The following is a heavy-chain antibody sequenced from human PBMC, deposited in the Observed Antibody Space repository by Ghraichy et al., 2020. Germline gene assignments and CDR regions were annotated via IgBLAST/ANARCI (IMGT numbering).Heavy chain of an antibody. CDR2: LYSGGST. Sequence: GGSLRLSCAASGFTVSSNYMSWVRQAPGKGLEWVSVLYSGGSTYYADSVKGRFTISRDNSKNTLYLQMNSLRAEDTAVYYCARGGGTKLRGDSVPFDYWGQGTLVTVSS. D-gene: IGHD1-14*01. J-gene: IGHJ4*02. CDR1: GFTVSSNY. V-gene: IGHV3-53*01. CDR3: ARGGGTKLRGDSVPFDY.